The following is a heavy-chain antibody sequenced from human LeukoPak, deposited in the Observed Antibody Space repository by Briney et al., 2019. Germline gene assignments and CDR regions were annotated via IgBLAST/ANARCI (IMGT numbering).Heavy chain of an antibody. CDR1: GGSISSGDYY. V-gene: IGHV4-39*07. CDR3: ALGPNIDY. J-gene: IGHJ4*02. CDR2: INHSGST. Sequence: SETLSLTCTVSGGSISSGDYYWSWIRQPPGKGLEWIGEINHSGSTNYNPSLKSRVTISVDTSKNQFSLKLSSVTAADTAVYYCALGPNIDYWGQGTLVTVSS.